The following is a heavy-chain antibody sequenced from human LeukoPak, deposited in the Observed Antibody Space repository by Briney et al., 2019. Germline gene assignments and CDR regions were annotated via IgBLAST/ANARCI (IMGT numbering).Heavy chain of an antibody. CDR2: IIPIFGTA. V-gene: IGHV1-69*01. J-gene: IGHJ6*02. CDR1: GGTFSSYA. D-gene: IGHD3-10*01. CDR3: ARDEGSYYGSGSYSPTIYYYYGMDV. Sequence: SVKVSCKASGGTFSSYAISWVRQAPGQGLEWMGGIIPIFGTANYAPKFQGRVTITADESTSTAYMELSSLRSEDTAVYYCARDEGSYYGSGSYSPTIYYYYGMDVWGQGTTVTVSS.